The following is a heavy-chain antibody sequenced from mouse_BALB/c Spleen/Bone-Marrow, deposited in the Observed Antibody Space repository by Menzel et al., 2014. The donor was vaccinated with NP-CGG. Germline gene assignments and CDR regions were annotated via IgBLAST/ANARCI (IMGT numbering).Heavy chain of an antibody. D-gene: IGHD4-1*01. CDR2: IWGDGNT. J-gene: IGHJ3*01. V-gene: IGHV2-6-7*01. Sequence: VQRVESGPGLVAPSQSLSITCTVSGFSLTGYGVNWVRQPPGKGLEWLGMIWGDGNTDYNSGLKSRLSINKDNSKSXVFLKMNSLQTDDTAMYYCAKWEFAYLGQGTLVTVSA. CDR1: GFSLTGYG. CDR3: AKWEFAY.